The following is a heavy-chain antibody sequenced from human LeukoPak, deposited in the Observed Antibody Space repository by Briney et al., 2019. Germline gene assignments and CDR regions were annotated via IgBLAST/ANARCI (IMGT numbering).Heavy chain of an antibody. CDR2: ISSSSSYI. CDR1: GFTFSSYS. CDR3: AREGSTVSFDY. V-gene: IGHV3-21*01. D-gene: IGHD4-11*01. Sequence: GGSLRLSCAASGFTFSSYSMKWVRQAPGKGLEWVSSISSSSSYIYYADSVKGRFTISRDNAKNSLYLQMNSLRAEDTAVYYCAREGSTVSFDYWGQGTLVTVSS. J-gene: IGHJ4*02.